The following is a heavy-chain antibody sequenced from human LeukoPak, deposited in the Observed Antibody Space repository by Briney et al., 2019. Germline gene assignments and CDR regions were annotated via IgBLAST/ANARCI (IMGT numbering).Heavy chain of an antibody. D-gene: IGHD3-3*01. Sequence: ASVKVSCKASGATFSDYALNWVRQAPGQGLEWMGVFIPILGTANSTQKFHDRLTITADMSTDTAYMELSSLRSEDTAVYFCAAIPVFGVVLHQEPVWGEGTTVTVSS. CDR1: GATFSDYA. CDR3: AAIPVFGVVLHQEPV. CDR2: FIPILGTA. J-gene: IGHJ6*04. V-gene: IGHV1-69*10.